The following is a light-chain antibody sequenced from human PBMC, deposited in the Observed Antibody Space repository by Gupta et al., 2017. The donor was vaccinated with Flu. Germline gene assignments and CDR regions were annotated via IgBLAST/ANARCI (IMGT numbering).Light chain of an antibody. J-gene: IGLJ1*01. CDR3: AASDDTMNGHYV. CDR1: SSNIGSNT. Sequence: VTISCSGSSSNIGSNTVYCYHKVPGMDPTLLWEGKKQRPSGVPDRFSGSNSETSDSLVINGLQSEDEAEYYCAASDDTMNGHYVFGTGTKVTVL. V-gene: IGLV1-44*01. CDR2: GKK.